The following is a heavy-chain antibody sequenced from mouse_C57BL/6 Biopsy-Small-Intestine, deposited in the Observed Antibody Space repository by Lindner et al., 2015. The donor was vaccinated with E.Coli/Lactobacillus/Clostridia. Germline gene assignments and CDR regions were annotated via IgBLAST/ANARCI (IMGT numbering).Heavy chain of an antibody. CDR2: IYPGDGDT. J-gene: IGHJ3*01. D-gene: IGHD2-4*01. Sequence: VQLQESGPELVKPGASVKISCKASGYAFSSPWMNWVKQRPGKGLEWIGRIYPGDGDTNYNGKFKGKATLTADKSSSTAYMQLSSLTSEDSAVYFCARPIYYDSAWFAYWGQGTLVTVSA. CDR3: ARPIYYDSAWFAY. CDR1: GYAFSSPW. V-gene: IGHV1-82*01.